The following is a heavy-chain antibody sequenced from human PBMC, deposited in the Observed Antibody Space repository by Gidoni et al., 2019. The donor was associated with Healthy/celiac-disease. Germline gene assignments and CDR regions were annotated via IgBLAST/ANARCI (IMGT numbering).Heavy chain of an antibody. Sequence: QVQLVQSGAEVKKPGASVKVSGKASGSTCASYYIHWVRQAPGQGLEWLGIINPSGGSTSYAQKFQGRVTMTRDTSTSTVYMELSSLRSEDTAVYYCARIGDYIWGTQGSGDYWGQGTLVTVSS. D-gene: IGHD3-16*01. CDR3: ARIGDYIWGTQGSGDY. J-gene: IGHJ4*02. CDR1: GSTCASYY. V-gene: IGHV1-46*03. CDR2: INPSGGST.